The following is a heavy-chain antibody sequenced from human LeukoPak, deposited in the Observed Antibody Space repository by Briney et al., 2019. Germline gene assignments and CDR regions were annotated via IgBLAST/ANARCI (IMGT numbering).Heavy chain of an antibody. J-gene: IGHJ4*02. CDR2: IYYSGST. CDR3: ARIHRYCSGGACYVLDN. CDR1: GGSISSYY. Sequence: PSETLSLTCTVSGGSISSYYWSWIRQPPGKGLEWIGYIYYSGSTNYNPSPKSRATISVDTSKNQFSLKLSSVTAADTAVYYCARIHRYCSGGACYVLDNWGQGTLVAVSS. D-gene: IGHD2-15*01. V-gene: IGHV4-59*01.